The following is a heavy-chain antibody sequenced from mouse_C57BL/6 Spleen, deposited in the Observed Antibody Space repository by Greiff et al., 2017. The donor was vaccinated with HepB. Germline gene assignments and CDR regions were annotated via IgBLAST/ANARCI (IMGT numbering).Heavy chain of an antibody. CDR3: TRGHYYGSSYYAIDD. D-gene: IGHD1-1*01. Sequence: EVMLVESGEGLVKPGGSLKLSCAASGFTFSSYAMSWVRQTPEKRLEWVAYISSGGDYIYYADTVKGRFTISRDNARNTLYLQMSSLKSEDTAMYYCTRGHYYGSSYYAIDDWGQGTSVTVSS. CDR1: GFTFSSYA. J-gene: IGHJ4*01. V-gene: IGHV5S21*01. CDR2: ISSGGDYI.